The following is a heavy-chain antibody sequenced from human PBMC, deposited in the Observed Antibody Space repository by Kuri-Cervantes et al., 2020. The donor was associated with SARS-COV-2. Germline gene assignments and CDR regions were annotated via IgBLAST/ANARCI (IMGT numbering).Heavy chain of an antibody. CDR1: GFNFSRTD. J-gene: IGHJ4*02. CDR3: ARDRVGVHDS. Sequence: GESLKISCAASGFNFSRTDMHWVRQAPGKGLEWVAVISHDGKNKKCIASGKGRFTISRDNSQNTLYLQMNSLRAEDTAMYYCARDRVGVHDSWGQGTLVTVSS. V-gene: IGHV3-30*03. D-gene: IGHD2-21*01. CDR2: ISHDGKNK.